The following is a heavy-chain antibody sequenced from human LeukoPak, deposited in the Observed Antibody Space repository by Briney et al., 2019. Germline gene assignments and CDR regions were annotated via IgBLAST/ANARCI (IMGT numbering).Heavy chain of an antibody. CDR3: ARVSGSSYSPLFDY. J-gene: IGHJ4*02. Sequence: SETLSLTCAVYGGSFSGYYWSWIRQPPGKGLEWIGEINHSGSTNYSPSLKSRVTISVDTSKNQFSLKLSSVTAADTAVYYCARVSGSSYSPLFDYWGPGTLVTVSS. D-gene: IGHD6-13*01. V-gene: IGHV4-34*01. CDR2: INHSGST. CDR1: GGSFSGYY.